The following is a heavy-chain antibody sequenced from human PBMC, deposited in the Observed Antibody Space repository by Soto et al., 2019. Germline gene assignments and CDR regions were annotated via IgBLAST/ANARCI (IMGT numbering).Heavy chain of an antibody. CDR1: GFTFSSYG. CDR2: IWYDGSNK. Sequence: GGSLRLSCAASGFTFSSYGMHWVRQAPGKGLEWVAVIWYDGSNKYYADSVKGRFTISRDNSKNTLYLQMNSLRAEDTAVYYCARSGYRPYAHKEYFQHWGQGTLVTVSS. V-gene: IGHV3-33*01. CDR3: ARSGYRPYAHKEYFQH. D-gene: IGHD6-13*01. J-gene: IGHJ1*01.